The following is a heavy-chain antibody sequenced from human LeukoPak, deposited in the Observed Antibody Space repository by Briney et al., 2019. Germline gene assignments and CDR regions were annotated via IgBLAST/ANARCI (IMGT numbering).Heavy chain of an antibody. CDR2: MNPNSGNT. V-gene: IGHV1-8*01. D-gene: IGHD3-10*01. CDR3: ARAVVRGVVRFDP. CDR1: GYTFTSYD. Sequence: ASVKVSCKASGYTFTSYDINWVRQAPGQGLERMGWMNPNSGNTGYAQKFQGRVTMTRNTSISTAYMELSSLRSEDTAVYYCARAVVRGVVRFDPWGQGTLVTVSS. J-gene: IGHJ5*02.